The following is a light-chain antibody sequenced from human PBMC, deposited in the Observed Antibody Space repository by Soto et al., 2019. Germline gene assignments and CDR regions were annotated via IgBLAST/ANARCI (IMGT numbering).Light chain of an antibody. Sequence: DIKMTQSPSILSASVGDRVTITCRASQNINNWLAWYQQKPGKAPKLLIYRASSLENGFPSRFSGRRSGTDFIFTMTSLQPDDFATYYCQQYSSDSTFGHGNKVEIK. CDR2: RAS. CDR1: QNINNW. J-gene: IGKJ1*01. V-gene: IGKV1-5*03. CDR3: QQYSSDST.